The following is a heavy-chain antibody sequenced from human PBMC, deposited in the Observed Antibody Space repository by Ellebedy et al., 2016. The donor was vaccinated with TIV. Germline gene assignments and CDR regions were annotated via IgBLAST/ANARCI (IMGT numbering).Heavy chain of an antibody. D-gene: IGHD1-14*01. CDR1: GGSFGGYY. CDR2: INHSGST. J-gene: IGHJ4*02. CDR3: AKETGFD. Sequence: SETLSLXXAVYGGSFGGYYWSWIRQPPGKGLEWIGEINHSGSTNYNPSLKSRVTISIDTSKNQFSLKLSSVTAADTAVYYCAKETGFDWGQGTLVTVSS. V-gene: IGHV4-34*01.